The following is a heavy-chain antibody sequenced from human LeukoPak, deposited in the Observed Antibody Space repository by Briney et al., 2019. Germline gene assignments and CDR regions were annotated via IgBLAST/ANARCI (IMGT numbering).Heavy chain of an antibody. CDR2: IYYSGST. V-gene: IGHV4-34*01. CDR3: ARMGYCSSTSCYEDAFDI. D-gene: IGHD2-2*01. Sequence: SETLSLTCAVYGGSFSDYYWTWIRQPPGKGLEWIGSIYYSGSTYYNPSLKSRVTISVDTSKNQFSLKLSSVTAADTAVYYCARMGYCSSTSCYEDAFDIWGQGTMVTVSS. CDR1: GGSFSDYY. J-gene: IGHJ3*02.